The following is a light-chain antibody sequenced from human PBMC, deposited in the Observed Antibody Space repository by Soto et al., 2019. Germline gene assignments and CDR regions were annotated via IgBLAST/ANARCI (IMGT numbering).Light chain of an antibody. CDR1: QSVKGNY. J-gene: IGKJ1*01. Sequence: EIVLTQSPATLSLSPGKRATLSCRASQSVKGNYLAWYQQKPGQAPRLLIYGSFTRAIGIPDRFSGSGSGTGFTLTISRLEPEDFAVYYCQQYGTSPKTFGQGTRVEV. CDR3: QQYGTSPKT. CDR2: GSF. V-gene: IGKV3-20*01.